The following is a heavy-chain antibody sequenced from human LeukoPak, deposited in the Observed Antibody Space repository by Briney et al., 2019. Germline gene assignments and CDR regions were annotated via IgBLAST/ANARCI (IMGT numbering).Heavy chain of an antibody. J-gene: IGHJ5*02. D-gene: IGHD3-10*01. CDR2: IYYTGTT. CDR3: ARHDYYGSLNWFDP. Sequence: SDTLSLTCIVSGGSLNSPNYYWGWIRQPPGKGLEWIGTIYYTGTTYYNPSLKSRLTISVDASKNQFSLKLTSVTAADTAVYYCARHDYYGSLNWFDPWGQGTLITVSS. V-gene: IGHV4-39*01. CDR1: GGSLNSPNYY.